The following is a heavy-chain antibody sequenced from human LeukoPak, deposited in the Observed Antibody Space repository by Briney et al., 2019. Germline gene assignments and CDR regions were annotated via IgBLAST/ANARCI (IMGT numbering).Heavy chain of an antibody. CDR2: ISAYNGNT. Sequence: ASVKVSCKASGYTFTSYGMSWVRQAPGQGLEWMGWISAYNGNTNYAQKLQGRVTMTTDTSTSTAYMELRSLRSDDTAVYYCARSITIFGAFDYWGQGTLVTVSS. D-gene: IGHD3-3*01. V-gene: IGHV1-18*01. CDR3: ARSITIFGAFDY. CDR1: GYTFTSYG. J-gene: IGHJ4*02.